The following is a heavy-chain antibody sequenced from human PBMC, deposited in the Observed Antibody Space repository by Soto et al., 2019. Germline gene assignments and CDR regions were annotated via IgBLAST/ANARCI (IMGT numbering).Heavy chain of an antibody. Sequence: QITLKESGPTLVKPTQTLTLTCSFSGFSLSTTGLGVAWIRQPPGKALEWLAHIYWNDYKRYSPSLESRLSITKDTSKHQVVLTVTHVDAVDTATYSCALFIVGIRVMTRADGYWGQGTLVTVSS. CDR1: GFSLSTTGLG. CDR2: IYWNDYK. V-gene: IGHV2-5*01. J-gene: IGHJ4*02. D-gene: IGHD1-26*01. CDR3: ALFIVGIRVMTRADGY.